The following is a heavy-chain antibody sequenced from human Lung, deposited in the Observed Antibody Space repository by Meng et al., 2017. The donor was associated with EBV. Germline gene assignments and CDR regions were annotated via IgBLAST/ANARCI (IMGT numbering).Heavy chain of an antibody. Sequence: QVAGPGLVKPSGTLSLTCAGSCGSISSSYLWRWVRQPPGKGLEWIGEIYHSGRTNYNPSLKSRVTISVDKSKNQFSLKLSSVTAADTAVYYCARGKLSGYRYFDYWGQGTLVTVSS. J-gene: IGHJ4*02. D-gene: IGHD3-3*01. CDR3: ARGKLSGYRYFDY. CDR1: CGSISSSYL. CDR2: IYHSGRT. V-gene: IGHV4-4*02.